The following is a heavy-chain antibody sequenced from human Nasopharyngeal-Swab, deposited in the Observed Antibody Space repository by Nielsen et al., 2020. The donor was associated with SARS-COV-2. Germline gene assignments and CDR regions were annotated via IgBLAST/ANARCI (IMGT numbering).Heavy chain of an antibody. D-gene: IGHD3-9*01. Sequence: ASVKVSCKASGYTFTSYDINWVRQATGQGLEWMGWMNPNSGNTGYAQKFQGRVTMTEDTSTDTAYMELSSLRSEDTAVYYCARGFDWRVMDVWGQGTTVTVSS. V-gene: IGHV1-8*01. CDR2: MNPNSGNT. CDR1: GYTFTSYD. CDR3: ARGFDWRVMDV. J-gene: IGHJ6*02.